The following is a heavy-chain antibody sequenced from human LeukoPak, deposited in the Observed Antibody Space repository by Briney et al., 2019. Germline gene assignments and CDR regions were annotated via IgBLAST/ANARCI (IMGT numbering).Heavy chain of an antibody. J-gene: IGHJ6*03. CDR3: ARSQAVVSSSLYYYYMDV. CDR2: TSANNRNT. Sequence: ASVKVSCQASGYTFLSNGFNWVRPAPGKGLEWMGWTSANNRNTNYAQRLQGRVTMTIDTSTNTAYMELRTLRSDDTAVYYCARSQAVVSSSLYYYYMDVWGKGTTIIVSS. V-gene: IGHV1-18*01. D-gene: IGHD2-2*01. CDR1: GYTFLSNG.